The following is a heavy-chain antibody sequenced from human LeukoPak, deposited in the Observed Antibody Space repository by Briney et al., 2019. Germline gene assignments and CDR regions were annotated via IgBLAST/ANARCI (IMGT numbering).Heavy chain of an antibody. CDR1: GGSISSYY. CDR2: IYYSGST. V-gene: IGHV4-59*01. Sequence: PSETLSLTCTVSGGSISSYYWSWIRQPPGKGLEWIGYIYYSGSTNYNPSLKSRVTISVDTSKNQFSLKLSSVTAADTAVYYCARVTSYYHYYYGMDVWGQGTTVTVSS. J-gene: IGHJ6*02. CDR3: ARVTSYYHYYYGMDV.